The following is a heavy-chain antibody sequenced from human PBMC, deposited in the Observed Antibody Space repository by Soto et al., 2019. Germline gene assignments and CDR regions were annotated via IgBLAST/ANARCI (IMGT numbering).Heavy chain of an antibody. V-gene: IGHV3-11*06. CDR2: ISSSSYT. J-gene: IGHJ3*02. CDR3: VRVLKSIGWDNDVFDI. Sequence: GGSLRLSCAASGFTFSDYYMSWIRQAPGKGLEWVSYISSSSYTNYADSVKGRFTISRDNAKNTLYLQMNNLRADDTAVYYCVRVLKSIGWDNDVFDIWGQGTMVTVSS. CDR1: GFTFSDYY. D-gene: IGHD6-19*01.